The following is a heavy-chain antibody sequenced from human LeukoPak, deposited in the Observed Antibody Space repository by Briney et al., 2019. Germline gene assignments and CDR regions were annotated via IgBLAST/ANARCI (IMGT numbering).Heavy chain of an antibody. Sequence: ASVKVSCKASGYTFTDYYMHWVQQAPGKGLECMGRVDPEDGETIYAEKFQGRVTITADTSTDTAYMELSSLRSEDTAVYYCAGALAAAGTEAFDIWGQGTMVTVSS. CDR1: GYTFTDYY. J-gene: IGHJ3*02. D-gene: IGHD6-13*01. CDR2: VDPEDGET. V-gene: IGHV1-69-2*01. CDR3: AGALAAAGTEAFDI.